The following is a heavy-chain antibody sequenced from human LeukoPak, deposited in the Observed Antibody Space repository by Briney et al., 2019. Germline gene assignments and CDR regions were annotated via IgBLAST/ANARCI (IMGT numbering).Heavy chain of an antibody. CDR2: ISSANSHI. CDR3: ARGSGYISLI. V-gene: IGHV3-21*01. CDR1: GFSLSNYA. J-gene: IGHJ3*02. D-gene: IGHD6-25*01. Sequence: PGESLRLSCVVSGFSLSNYAMNWVRQAPGKGPEWVSYISSANSHIYYADSVKGRFIISRDNAKNSLYLQMNSLRAEDTAVYYCARGSGYISLIWGQGTMVTVSS.